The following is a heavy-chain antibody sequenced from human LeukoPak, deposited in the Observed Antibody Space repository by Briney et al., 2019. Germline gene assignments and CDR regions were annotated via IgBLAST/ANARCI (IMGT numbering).Heavy chain of an antibody. CDR3: AKDREVITFGDAFDI. V-gene: IGHV4-4*07. J-gene: IGHJ3*02. Sequence: SETLSLTCTVSGGPISSYYWSWIRQPAGKGLEWIGRIYTSGSTNYNPSLKSRVTMSVDTSKNQFSLKLSSVTAADTAVYYCAKDREVITFGDAFDIWGQGTMVTVSS. D-gene: IGHD3-16*01. CDR2: IYTSGST. CDR1: GGPISSYY.